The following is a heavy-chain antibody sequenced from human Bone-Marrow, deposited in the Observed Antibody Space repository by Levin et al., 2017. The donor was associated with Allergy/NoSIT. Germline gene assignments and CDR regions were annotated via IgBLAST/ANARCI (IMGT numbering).Heavy chain of an antibody. CDR2: TYYSGSS. Sequence: PSETLSLTCTVSGGSIIFGGYYWSWIRQPPGKGLEWIGYTYYSGSSYYSPSLKSRISISIDTSKNQLTLKLSSVTAADTAVYFCARGAGYSSSWYWDYWGQGTLATVSS. V-gene: IGHV4-30-4*01. CDR3: ARGAGYSSSWYWDY. CDR1: GGSIIFGGYY. D-gene: IGHD6-13*01. J-gene: IGHJ4*02.